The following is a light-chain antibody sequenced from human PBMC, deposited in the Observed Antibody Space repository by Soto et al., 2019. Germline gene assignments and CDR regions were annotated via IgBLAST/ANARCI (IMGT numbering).Light chain of an antibody. J-gene: IGKJ1*01. CDR2: ATS. CDR1: QAISSY. Sequence: DIQLTQSPSFLSASVGDRVTITCRASQAISSYLAWYQQKPGKAPKLLIYATSSLQSGVPSRFSGSGSGTDFTLTISRLEPEDFAVYYCQQYGSSGTFGQGTKVDIK. CDR3: QQYGSSGT. V-gene: IGKV1-9*01.